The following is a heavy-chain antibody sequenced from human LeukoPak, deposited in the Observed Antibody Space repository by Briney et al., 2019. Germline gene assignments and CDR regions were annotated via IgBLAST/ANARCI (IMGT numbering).Heavy chain of an antibody. J-gene: IGHJ4*02. CDR1: GGSFSGYY. D-gene: IGHD6-19*01. V-gene: IGHV4-34*01. Sequence: PSETLSLTCAVYGGSFSGYYWSWIRQPPGKGLEWIGEINHSGSTNYNPSLKSRVTISVDTSKNQFSLKLSSVTAEDTAVYYCARGFSGWALGYWGQGTLVTVSS. CDR2: INHSGST. CDR3: ARGFSGWALGY.